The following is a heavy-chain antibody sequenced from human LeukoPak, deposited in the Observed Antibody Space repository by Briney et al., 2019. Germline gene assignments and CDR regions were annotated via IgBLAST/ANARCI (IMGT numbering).Heavy chain of an antibody. CDR1: GYSISSAYY. CDR2: IYHKGIT. D-gene: IGHD2-2*01. J-gene: IGHJ5*02. CDR3: ARVNIVVVPADPRNWFDP. Sequence: SETLSLTCTVSGYSISSAYYWGWIRQPPGKGLEWSGSIYHKGITYYNPSLKGRVTISVDTSKNQFSLKLSSVTAADTAVYYCARVNIVVVPADPRNWFDPWGQGTLVTASS. V-gene: IGHV4-38-2*02.